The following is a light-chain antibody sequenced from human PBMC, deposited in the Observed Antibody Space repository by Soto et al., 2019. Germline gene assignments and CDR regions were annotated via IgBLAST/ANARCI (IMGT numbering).Light chain of an antibody. V-gene: IGKV3-20*01. CDR1: QSVSNY. CDR2: DAS. Sequence: EIVLTQFPGTLSLSHGERATLSCRASQSVSNYLAWYQQKPGQAPRLLIYDASNRATGIPARFSGSGSGTDFTLTISSLEPEDFAVYYCQQYGSSPNTFGGGTKVDIK. CDR3: QQYGSSPNT. J-gene: IGKJ4*01.